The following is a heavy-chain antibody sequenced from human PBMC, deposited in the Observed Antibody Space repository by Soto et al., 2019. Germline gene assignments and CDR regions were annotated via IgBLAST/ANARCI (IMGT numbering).Heavy chain of an antibody. V-gene: IGHV4-31*03. CDR3: ARHQYRSSSYWYFGL. Sequence: QVQLQESGPGLVKPSQTLSLTCTVSGGSISSGGYYWSWIRQHPGKGLEWIGYIYYSGSTYYNPSPKSRVTISVHTSKNQFSLKLSDVTAADTAVYYCARHQYRSSSYWYFGLLGRGTLVTVSS. CDR1: GGSISSGGYY. J-gene: IGHJ2*01. CDR2: IYYSGST. D-gene: IGHD6-13*01.